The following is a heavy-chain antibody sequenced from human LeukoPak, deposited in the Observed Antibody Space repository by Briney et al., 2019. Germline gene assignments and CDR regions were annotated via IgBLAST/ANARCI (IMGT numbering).Heavy chain of an antibody. CDR3: TRYNNDHFDY. J-gene: IGHJ4*02. CDR1: GFTFGGYG. V-gene: IGHV3-33*01. D-gene: IGHD1-14*01. CDR2: IAYDGSRA. Sequence: GGSLRLSCPGSGFTFGGYGMHWFRQTPGKGLEWVAVIAYDGSRAFYAASVKGRFTISRDNSKNTMSVQMDQHRAEDTAVYYCTRYNNDHFDYWGQGTLVTVSS.